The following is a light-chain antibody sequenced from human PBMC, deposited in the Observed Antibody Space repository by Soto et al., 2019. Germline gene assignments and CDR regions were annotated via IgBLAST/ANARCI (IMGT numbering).Light chain of an antibody. CDR3: MQGTYWPT. CDR1: QSLVNSDGDTY. J-gene: IGKJ2*01. Sequence: DVLMTQSPLSLPVTLGQPASISCTCSQSLVNSDGDTYLSWYQQRPGQSPRRLIYKVSNRDSGVPDRFSGSASGIDFTLKLSRVEAEDVGVYYCMQGTYWPTFGQGTKLEIK. CDR2: KVS. V-gene: IGKV2-30*01.